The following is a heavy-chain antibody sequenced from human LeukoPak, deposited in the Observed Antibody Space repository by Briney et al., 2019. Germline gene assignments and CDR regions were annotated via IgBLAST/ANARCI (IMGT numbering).Heavy chain of an antibody. CDR3: ARDREDYYGSGSYYCLDY. D-gene: IGHD3-10*01. CDR2: ISSNGGST. V-gene: IGHV3-64*01. Sequence: GGSLRLSCAASGFTFSSYAMHWVRQAPGKGLEYVSAISSNGGSTYYANSVKGRFTISRDNSKNTLYLQMVSLRAEDMAVYYCARDREDYYGSGSYYCLDYWGQGTLVTVSS. J-gene: IGHJ4*02. CDR1: GFTFSSYA.